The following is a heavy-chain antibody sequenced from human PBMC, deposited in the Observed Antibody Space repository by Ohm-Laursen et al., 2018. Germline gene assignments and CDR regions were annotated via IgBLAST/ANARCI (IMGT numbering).Heavy chain of an antibody. CDR2: ISSSTTYI. Sequence: SLRLSCLASGFTFSNYSMNWVRQAPGKGLEWVSSISSSTTYIYYADSVKGRFTISRDNAKNSLYLQMNSLRAEDSAVYYCARGHPTGYYFAMDVWGQGTTVTVSS. CDR1: GFTFSNYS. CDR3: ARGHPTGYYFAMDV. V-gene: IGHV3-21*01. J-gene: IGHJ6*02.